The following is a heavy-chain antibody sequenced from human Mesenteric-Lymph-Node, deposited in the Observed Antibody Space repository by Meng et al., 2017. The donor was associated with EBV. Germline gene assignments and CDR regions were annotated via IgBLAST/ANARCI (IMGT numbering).Heavy chain of an antibody. CDR3: VRNVGSGSSTEFDF. CDR1: GGSISSSSAY. J-gene: IGHJ4*02. V-gene: IGHV4-39*01. D-gene: IGHD6-19*01. CDR2: VYYRGST. Sequence: QLQLQESGPGLVKPSETLSLTCTVSGGSISSSSAYWGWVRQPPGKGLEWLGYVYYRGSTYYNPSLKSRVTISLDTSKNQFSLRLTSVTAADTAVYYCVRNVGSGSSTEFDFWGQGTLVTVSS.